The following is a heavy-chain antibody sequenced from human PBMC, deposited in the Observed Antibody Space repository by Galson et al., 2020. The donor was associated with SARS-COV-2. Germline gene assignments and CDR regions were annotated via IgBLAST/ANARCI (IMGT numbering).Heavy chain of an antibody. CDR1: GFTISSYG. CDR2: ISYDGSNT. Sequence: LSLTCAASGFTISSYGMHWVRQAPGKGLEWVAVISYDGSNTYYADSVKGRFTISRDNSKNTLYLQMNSLRAEDTAVYYCAKEYCSSTSCYYYYYMDVWGKGTTVTVSS. V-gene: IGHV3-30*18. CDR3: AKEYCSSTSCYYYYYMDV. D-gene: IGHD2-2*01. J-gene: IGHJ6*03.